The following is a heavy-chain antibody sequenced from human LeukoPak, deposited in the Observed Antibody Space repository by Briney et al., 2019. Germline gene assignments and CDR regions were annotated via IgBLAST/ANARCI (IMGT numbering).Heavy chain of an antibody. D-gene: IGHD3-16*01. V-gene: IGHV3-21*01. CDR3: ARDQRLGAFDI. Sequence: GGSLRLSCAASGFTFSSYSMNWVRQAPGKRLEWVSSISSSSSYIYYADSVKGRFTISRDNAKNSLYLQMNSLRAEDTAVYYCARDQRLGAFDIWGQGTMVTVSS. CDR1: GFTFSSYS. CDR2: ISSSSSYI. J-gene: IGHJ3*02.